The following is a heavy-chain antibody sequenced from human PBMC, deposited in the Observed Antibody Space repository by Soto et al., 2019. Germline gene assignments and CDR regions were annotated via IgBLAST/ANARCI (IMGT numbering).Heavy chain of an antibody. CDR3: AKLPTRSIAAPYYFDY. Sequence: ASVKVSCKASGYSFISYYLYWIRQVPGQGLEWMGIINPSGGTTGYAQKFQGRVSMTRDTSTSTVYMELSNLRSEDTAVYYCAKLPTRSIAAPYYFDYWGQGTLVTVS. D-gene: IGHD6-13*01. J-gene: IGHJ4*02. CDR1: GYSFISYY. CDR2: INPSGGTT. V-gene: IGHV1-46*01.